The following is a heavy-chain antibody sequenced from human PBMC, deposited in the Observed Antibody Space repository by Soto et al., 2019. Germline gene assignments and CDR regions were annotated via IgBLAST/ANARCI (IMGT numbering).Heavy chain of an antibody. J-gene: IGHJ4*02. CDR3: ARNGLVGSGWYYFDY. CDR1: GYTFTSYG. V-gene: IGHV1-18*01. CDR2: ISAYNGNT. Sequence: ASVKVSCKASGYTFTSYGISWVRQAPGQGLEWMGWISAYNGNTNYAQRLQGRVTMTTDTSTSTAYMELRSLRSDDTAVYYCARNGLVGSGWYYFDYWGQGTLVTVAS. D-gene: IGHD6-19*01.